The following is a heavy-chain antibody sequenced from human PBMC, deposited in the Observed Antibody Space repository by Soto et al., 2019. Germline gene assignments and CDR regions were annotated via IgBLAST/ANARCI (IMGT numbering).Heavy chain of an antibody. D-gene: IGHD3-22*01. J-gene: IGHJ3*02. CDR3: TTDGWLLPNAFDI. Sequence: GGSLRLSCAASGFTFTRYSMNWVRQAPGKGLEWVSSISSTTNYIYYGDSMKGRFTISRDNAKNSLYLEMNSLRAEDTAVYYCTTDGWLLPNAFDIWGQGTMVTVSS. CDR2: ISSTTNYI. V-gene: IGHV3-21*06. CDR1: GFTFTRYS.